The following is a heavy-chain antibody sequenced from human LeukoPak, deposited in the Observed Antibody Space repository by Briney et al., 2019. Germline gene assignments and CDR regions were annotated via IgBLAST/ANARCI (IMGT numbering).Heavy chain of an antibody. D-gene: IGHD6-13*01. CDR1: GFTFSTYA. CDR3: AKDRESSRWAYYFDY. V-gene: IGHV3-23*01. J-gene: IGHJ4*02. Sequence: GGSLRLFCAASGFTFSTYAMSWVRQAPGKGLEWVSAISGSGGSTYYADSVKGRFTISRDNSKNTLYLQMNSLRAEDTAVYYCAKDRESSRWAYYFDYWGQGTLVTVSS. CDR2: ISGSGGST.